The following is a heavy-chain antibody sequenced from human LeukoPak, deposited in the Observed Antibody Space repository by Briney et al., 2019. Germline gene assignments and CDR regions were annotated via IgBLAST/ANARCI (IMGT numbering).Heavy chain of an antibody. CDR1: GFTFTSSA. V-gene: IGHV1-58*01. D-gene: IGHD1-26*01. J-gene: IGHJ6*02. Sequence: GASVKVSCKASGFTFTSSALQWVRQARGQRLEWIGWIVVGSGNTNYAQKFQERVTITRDMSTSTAYMELSSLTSEDTAVYYCALWDIYYYNAVDVWGQGTTVTVSS. CDR3: ALWDIYYYNAVDV. CDR2: IVVGSGNT.